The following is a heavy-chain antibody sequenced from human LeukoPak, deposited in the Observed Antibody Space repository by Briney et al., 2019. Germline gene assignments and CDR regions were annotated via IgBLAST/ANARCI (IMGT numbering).Heavy chain of an antibody. CDR3: ARDGAAAHYGMDV. CDR2: INHSGST. V-gene: IGHV4-34*01. CDR1: GGSISSYY. Sequence: PSETLSLTCTVSGGSISSYYWSWIRQPPGKGLEWIGEINHSGSTNYNPSLKSRVTISVDTSKNQFSLKLSSVTAADTAVYYCARDGAAAHYGMDVWGQGTTVTVSS. D-gene: IGHD6-13*01. J-gene: IGHJ6*02.